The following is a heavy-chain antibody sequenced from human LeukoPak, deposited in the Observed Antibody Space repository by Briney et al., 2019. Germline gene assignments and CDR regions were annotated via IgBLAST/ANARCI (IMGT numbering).Heavy chain of an antibody. CDR1: GASLGSRSYY. D-gene: IGHD1-26*01. Sequence: SDTLSLPCTVSGASLGSRSYYWGWIRQPRGKGRERIGIMFFVGDSYHTPSLQGRVSLSVATSNHCFSMKLASVPAADTSITYCALGGTHAESNGFDPWGQGALVAVSS. V-gene: IGHV4-39*01. J-gene: IGHJ5*02. CDR2: MFFVGDS. CDR3: ALGGTHAESNGFDP.